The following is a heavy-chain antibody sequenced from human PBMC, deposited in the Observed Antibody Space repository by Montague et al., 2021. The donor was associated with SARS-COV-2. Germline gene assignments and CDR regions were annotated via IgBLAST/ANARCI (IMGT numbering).Heavy chain of an antibody. J-gene: IGHJ3*02. CDR1: GDSISRSHYF. Sequence: SETLSLTCSVSGDSISRSHYFWAWIRRPPGMGLEWIGGIYFTGKTYYHPSLKSRVTISIDTSKNHFSLRLSSVTAADSAVFYCARWGLNNAFDIWGLGTMITISS. CDR3: ARWGLNNAFDI. CDR2: IYFTGKT. D-gene: IGHD1/OR15-1a*01. V-gene: IGHV4-39*02.